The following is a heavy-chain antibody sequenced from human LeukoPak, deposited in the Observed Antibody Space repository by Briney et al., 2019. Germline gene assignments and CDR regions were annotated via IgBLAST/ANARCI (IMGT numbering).Heavy chain of an antibody. V-gene: IGHV3-30*02. CDR1: GFTFSSYG. J-gene: IGHJ3*02. Sequence: PGGSLRLSCAASGFTFSSYGMHWVRQAPGKGLEWVAFIRYDGSNKYYADSVKGRFTISRDNSKNTLYLQMNSLRAEDTAVYYCAKVPYYDSSGYRAFDIWGQGTMVTVSS. D-gene: IGHD3-22*01. CDR2: IRYDGSNK. CDR3: AKVPYYDSSGYRAFDI.